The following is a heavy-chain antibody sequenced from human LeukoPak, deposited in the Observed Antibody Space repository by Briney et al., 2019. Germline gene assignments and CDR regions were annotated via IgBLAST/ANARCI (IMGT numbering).Heavy chain of an antibody. Sequence: SVTLSLNSTVYAGSINSYYWIWIRQPPGKGLEWIGYIYYSGSTNYNPSLKSRVTISVDTSKNQFSLKLSSVTAADTAVYYCASGYCSGGSCYDYYYYYYMDVWGKGTTVTVSS. J-gene: IGHJ6*03. CDR3: ASGYCSGGSCYDYYYYYYMDV. V-gene: IGHV4-59*01. CDR1: AGSINSYY. CDR2: IYYSGST. D-gene: IGHD2-15*01.